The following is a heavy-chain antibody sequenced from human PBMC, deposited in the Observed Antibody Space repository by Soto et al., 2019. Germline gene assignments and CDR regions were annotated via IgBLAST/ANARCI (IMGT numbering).Heavy chain of an antibody. Sequence: GASVKVSCKASGYTFTTYDFSWVRQAPGQGLEWMGWISAYKGNTNYAQKFQGRVTMTTDTPTSTAYMELRSLRSDDTAVYYCARVFHPYNWNDRTLGYWGRGTLVTVSS. D-gene: IGHD1-1*01. V-gene: IGHV1-18*01. CDR2: ISAYKGNT. CDR3: ARVFHPYNWNDRTLGY. J-gene: IGHJ4*02. CDR1: GYTFTTYD.